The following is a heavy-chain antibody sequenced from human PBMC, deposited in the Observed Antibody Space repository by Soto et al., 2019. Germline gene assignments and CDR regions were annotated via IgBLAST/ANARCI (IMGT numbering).Heavy chain of an antibody. CDR2: ISDYNGNT. D-gene: IGHD3-16*02. V-gene: IGHV1-18*01. J-gene: IGHJ3*02. CDR1: GYSFTRYG. Sequence: GASVQVSCKSSGYSFTRYGISWVRQAPGQGIEWMGWISDYNGNTNYAQKLQGRVTMTTYTSTSTAYMELRSLRSDDTAVYYCARGTDYVWGSYRQTYGCHVFVIWCQGTMVTVSS. CDR3: ARGTDYVWGSYRQTYGCHVFVI.